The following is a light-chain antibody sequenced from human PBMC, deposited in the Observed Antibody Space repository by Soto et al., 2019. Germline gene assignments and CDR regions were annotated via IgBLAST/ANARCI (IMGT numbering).Light chain of an antibody. V-gene: IGLV2-23*02. CDR2: EVS. CDR3: CSYAGSIALYV. J-gene: IGLJ1*01. Sequence: QSVLTQPASVSGSPGQSITISCSGTSSDVGSYNLVSWDQQHTGQAPKLMIYEVSKRPSGLSNRFSGSKSGSTASLTISGLQADDEADYYFCSYAGSIALYVFGTWTKVTVL. CDR1: SSDVGSYNL.